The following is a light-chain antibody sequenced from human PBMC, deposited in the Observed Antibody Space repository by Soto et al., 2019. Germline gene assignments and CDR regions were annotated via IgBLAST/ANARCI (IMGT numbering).Light chain of an antibody. V-gene: IGKV1-5*01. CDR3: QQSSDTRIP. CDR2: DAS. J-gene: IGKJ4*01. CDR1: QSISSW. Sequence: DIQITQSPSTLSASVRARLAITCRASQSISSWLAWYQQKPGKAPKLLIYDASSLESGVPSRFSGSGSGTDFTLTISSLQPEDFATYFCQQSSDTRIPFGGGTKVDIK.